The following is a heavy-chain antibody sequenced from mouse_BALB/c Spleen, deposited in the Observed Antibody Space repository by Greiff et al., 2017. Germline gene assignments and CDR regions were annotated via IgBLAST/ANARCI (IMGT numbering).Heavy chain of an antibody. CDR2: IYPGNVNT. Sequence: QVQLQQSGPELVKPGASVRISCKASGYTFTSYYIHWVKQRPGQGLEWIGWIYPGNVNTKYNEKFKGKATLTADKSSSTAYMQLSSLTSEDSAVYFCARPSYYRYGNAMDYWGQGTSVTVSS. J-gene: IGHJ4*01. CDR1: GYTFTSYY. D-gene: IGHD2-14*01. V-gene: IGHV1S56*01. CDR3: ARPSYYRYGNAMDY.